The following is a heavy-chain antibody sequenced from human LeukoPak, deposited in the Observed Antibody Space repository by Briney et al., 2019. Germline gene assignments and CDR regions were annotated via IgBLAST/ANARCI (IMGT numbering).Heavy chain of an antibody. CDR3: AKEDYYDRYFDY. CDR1: GFTFSSHS. V-gene: IGHV3-21*01. Sequence: GGSLRLSCGASGFTFSSHSMDWVRQAPGKGLEWVSSISNNYNTYYADSVRGRFTISRDNAKNSPYLQMNSLRAEDTAMYYCAKEDYYDRYFDYWGQGTLVTVSS. D-gene: IGHD3-22*01. CDR2: ISNNYNT. J-gene: IGHJ4*02.